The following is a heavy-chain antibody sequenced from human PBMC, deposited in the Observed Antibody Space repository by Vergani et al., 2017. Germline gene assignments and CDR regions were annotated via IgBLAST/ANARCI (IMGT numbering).Heavy chain of an antibody. J-gene: IGHJ6*02. V-gene: IGHV1-69*18. Sequence: QVQLVQSGAEVKKPGSSVKVSCKASGGTFSSYAISWVRQAPGQGLEWMGRIIPLFGTANYEQKFQGRVTITADESTSTAYMELSSLRSEDTAVYYCARDSGPLTTAYGMDVWGQGTTVTVSS. CDR1: GGTFSSYA. CDR2: IIPLFGTA. CDR3: ARDSGPLTTAYGMDV. D-gene: IGHD4-11*01.